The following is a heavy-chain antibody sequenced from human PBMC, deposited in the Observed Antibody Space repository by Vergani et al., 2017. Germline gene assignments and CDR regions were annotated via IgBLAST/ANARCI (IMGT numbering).Heavy chain of an antibody. CDR1: GFTFTSSA. Sequence: HMQLVQSGPEVKKPGTSLKVSCKASGFTFTSSAVQWVRQARGQRLEWIGWIVVGSGTANHAQKFQGRVTITAYASTSTAYMELSSLRSEETAVYYCARVGIAVAGDAFDYWGQGTLVTVSS. CDR2: IVVGSGTA. V-gene: IGHV1-58*01. D-gene: IGHD6-19*01. J-gene: IGHJ4*02. CDR3: ARVGIAVAGDAFDY.